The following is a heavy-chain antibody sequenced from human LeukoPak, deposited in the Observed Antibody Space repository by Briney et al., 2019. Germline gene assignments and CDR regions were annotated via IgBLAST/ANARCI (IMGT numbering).Heavy chain of an antibody. CDR2: INHSGST. J-gene: IGHJ2*01. V-gene: IGHV4-34*01. D-gene: IGHD2-15*01. CDR1: GGSFSGYY. CDR3: ARGRGGLPGGRSLDL. Sequence: PSETLSLTCAVYGGSFSGYYWSWIRQPPGEGLEWIGEINHSGSTNYNPSLKSRVTISVDTSKNQFSLKLSSVTAADTAVYYCARGRGGLPGGRSLDLWGRGTLVTVSS.